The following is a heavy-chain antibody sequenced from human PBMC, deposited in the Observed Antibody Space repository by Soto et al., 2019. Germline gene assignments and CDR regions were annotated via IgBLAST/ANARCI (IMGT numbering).Heavy chain of an antibody. CDR2: ISSSSSYI. J-gene: IGHJ4*02. Sequence: GGSLRLSCAASGFTFSSYSMNWVRQAPGKGLGWVSSISSSSSYIYYADSVKGRFTISRDNAKNSLYLQMNSLRAEDTAVYYCASLSSSGWYADWGQGTLVTVSS. CDR3: ASLSSSGWYAD. V-gene: IGHV3-21*01. CDR1: GFTFSSYS. D-gene: IGHD6-19*01.